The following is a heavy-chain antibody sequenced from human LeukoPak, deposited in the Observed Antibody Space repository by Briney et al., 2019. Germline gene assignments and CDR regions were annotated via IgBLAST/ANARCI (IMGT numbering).Heavy chain of an antibody. CDR2: IWYDGSNK. Sequence: GRSLRLSCAASGFTFSSYGMHWVRQAPGKGLEWVAVIWYDGSNKYYADSVKGRFTISRDNSKNTLYLQMNSLGAEDTAVYYCARARAVFDYWGQGTLVTVSS. CDR3: ARARAVFDY. V-gene: IGHV3-33*01. J-gene: IGHJ4*02. CDR1: GFTFSSYG.